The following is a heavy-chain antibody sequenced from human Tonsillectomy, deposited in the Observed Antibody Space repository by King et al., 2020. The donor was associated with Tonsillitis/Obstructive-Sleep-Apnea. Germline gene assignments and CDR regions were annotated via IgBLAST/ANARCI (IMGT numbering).Heavy chain of an antibody. D-gene: IGHD3-10*01. CDR1: GFTFSSYG. Sequence: VQLVESGGGVVQPGRSLRLSCAASGFTFSSYGMNWVRQAPGKGLEWVAVIWYDGSNKYYADSVKGRFTISRDNSKNTLYLQMNSLRAEDTAVYYCAREFEEXYYMDVWGKGTTVTVSS. CDR2: IWYDGSNK. CDR3: AREFEEXYYMDV. J-gene: IGHJ6*03. V-gene: IGHV3-33*01.